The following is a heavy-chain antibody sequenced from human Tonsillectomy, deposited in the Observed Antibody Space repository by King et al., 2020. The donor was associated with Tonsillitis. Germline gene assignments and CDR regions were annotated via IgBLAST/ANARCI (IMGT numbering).Heavy chain of an antibody. Sequence: QLQESGPGLVKPSQTLSLTCTVSGGSISRGDYYWSWIRQPPGKGLEWIGSIYYSGSTYYNPSLKYRVTISVDTSKNQFSLKLNSVTAADTAVYYCARTNVETSGFDRFDYWGQGTLVTVSS. CDR3: ARTNVETSGFDRFDY. CDR2: IYYSGST. CDR1: GGSISRGDYY. D-gene: IGHD5-12*01. V-gene: IGHV4-30-4*01. J-gene: IGHJ4*02.